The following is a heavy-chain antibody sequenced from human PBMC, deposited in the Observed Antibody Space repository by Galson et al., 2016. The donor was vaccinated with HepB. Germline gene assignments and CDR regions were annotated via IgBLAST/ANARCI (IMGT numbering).Heavy chain of an antibody. V-gene: IGHV3-23*01. J-gene: IGHJ6*04. CDR3: VQGSTAPAV. CDR2: ISRSGDST. Sequence: CAASGFTFRNYGMTWVRQAPGKGLEVVSSISRSGDSTDYADSVKGRFTISRDNSKNTLSLQMNSLTADDPAIYYCVQGSTAPAVWGKGTTVTVSS. D-gene: IGHD2-2*01. CDR1: GFTFRNYG.